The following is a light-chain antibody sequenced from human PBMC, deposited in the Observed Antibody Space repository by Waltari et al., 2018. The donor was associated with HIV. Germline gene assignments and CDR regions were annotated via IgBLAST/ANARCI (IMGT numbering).Light chain of an antibody. V-gene: IGKV1-9*01. CDR2: AAS. CDR3: QQINSYPLT. Sequence: DIQLTQSPSFLSASVGDRVNITCRASQGIASYLAWYQQKSGKVPKLLIYAASTLQHGVSSRFSGSGSGTDFSLSINSLQPDDFATYYCQQINSYPLTFGGGTKVEL. J-gene: IGKJ4*01. CDR1: QGIASY.